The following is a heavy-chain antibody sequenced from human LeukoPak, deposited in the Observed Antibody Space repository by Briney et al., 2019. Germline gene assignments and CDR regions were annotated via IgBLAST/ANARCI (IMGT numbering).Heavy chain of an antibody. D-gene: IGHD2-15*01. Sequence: GASVKVSCKASGYTFTDYYMHWVRQAPGQGLEWMGWINPNSGGTNYAQKFQGRVTMTRDTSISTAYMELSRLRSDDTAVYYCARVLRYCSGGNCYSGGLGYMDVWGKGTTVTISS. J-gene: IGHJ6*03. CDR1: GYTFTDYY. CDR2: INPNSGGT. V-gene: IGHV1-2*02. CDR3: ARVLRYCSGGNCYSGGLGYMDV.